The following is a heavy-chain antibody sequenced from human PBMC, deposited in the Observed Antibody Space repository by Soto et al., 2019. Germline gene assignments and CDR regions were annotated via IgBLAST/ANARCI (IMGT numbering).Heavy chain of an antibody. J-gene: IGHJ4*02. CDR2: ISGSGGST. CDR3: AKEGYWFGELLDY. CDR1: GFTFSSYA. D-gene: IGHD3-10*01. Sequence: LRLSCSASGFTFSSYAMSWVRQAPGKGLEWVSAISGSGGSTYYADSVKGRFTISRDNSKNTLYLQMNSLRAEDTAVYYCAKEGYWFGELLDYWGQGTLVTVSS. V-gene: IGHV3-23*01.